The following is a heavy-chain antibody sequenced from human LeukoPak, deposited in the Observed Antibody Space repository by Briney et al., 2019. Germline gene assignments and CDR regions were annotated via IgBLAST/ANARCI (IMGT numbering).Heavy chain of an antibody. V-gene: IGHV3-7*04. J-gene: IGHJ4*02. D-gene: IGHD5-12*01. CDR2: IKEDGSAK. Sequence: PGGSLRLSCTASGFTFSRYWMTWVRQAPGKGLEWVANIKEDGSAKYYVDSMKGRFTISRDNAKNSLYLQINSLRAEDTAVYYCARDSPGYGGYSYWGQETLVTVSS. CDR1: GFTFSRYW. CDR3: ARDSPGYGGYSY.